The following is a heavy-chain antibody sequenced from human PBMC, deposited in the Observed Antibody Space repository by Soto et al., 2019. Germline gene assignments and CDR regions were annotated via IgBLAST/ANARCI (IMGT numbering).Heavy chain of an antibody. Sequence: PSETLSLTCTVSGGSISSGDYYWSWIRQPPGKGLEWIGYIYYSGSTYYSPSLKSRVTISVDTSKNQFSLKLSSVTAADTAVYYCSAYGDYYYYGMDVWGQGTTVTVSS. D-gene: IGHD4-17*01. V-gene: IGHV4-30-4*01. CDR1: GGSISSGDYY. CDR3: SAYGDYYYYGMDV. J-gene: IGHJ6*02. CDR2: IYYSGST.